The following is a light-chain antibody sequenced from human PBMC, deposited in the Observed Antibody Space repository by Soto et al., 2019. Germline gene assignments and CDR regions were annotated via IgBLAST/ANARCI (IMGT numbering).Light chain of an antibody. Sequence: DIQMTQSPSTLSASVGDRVTITCRTSQSIRSWLAWYQQKPGKAPKLLIYDASSLESGVPSRFSGSGSGTEFTLTITSLQPDDFATYYCQQSNSYPWTFGQGTKV. CDR1: QSIRSW. V-gene: IGKV1-5*01. J-gene: IGKJ1*01. CDR3: QQSNSYPWT. CDR2: DAS.